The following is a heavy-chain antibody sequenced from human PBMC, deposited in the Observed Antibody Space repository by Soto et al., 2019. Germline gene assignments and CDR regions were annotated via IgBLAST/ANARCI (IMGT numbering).Heavy chain of an antibody. D-gene: IGHD4-4*01. V-gene: IGHV4-39*01. CDR2: IYYCGST. Sequence: QLQLQESGPGLVKPSETLSLNCTVSVGSISSSSYYWGWIRQPPGKGLEWIGNIYYCGSTYYNPSLKSRVTISVDTSKNQFSLKLNSVTAADTAVYYWARRMYSYYNSRPHDAFDIWGQGTMVTVSS. CDR3: ARRMYSYYNSRPHDAFDI. CDR1: VGSISSSSYY. J-gene: IGHJ3*02.